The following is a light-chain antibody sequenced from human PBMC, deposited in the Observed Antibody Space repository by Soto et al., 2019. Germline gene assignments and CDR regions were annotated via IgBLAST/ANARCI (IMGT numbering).Light chain of an antibody. Sequence: EIVLTQSPGTLSLSPGERATLSCRASQSVNSYSLAWYQRKPGQPPRLLLWGASNRATDIPYRFSGSGSGTYFTPTTTSLEPEDFAVDYCQQYGSSPPTFGQGTRVEVK. CDR2: GAS. V-gene: IGKV3-20*01. CDR3: QQYGSSPPT. J-gene: IGKJ1*01. CDR1: QSVNSYS.